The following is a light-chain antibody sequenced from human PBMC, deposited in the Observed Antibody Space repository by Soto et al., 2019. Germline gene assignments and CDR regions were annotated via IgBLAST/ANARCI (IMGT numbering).Light chain of an antibody. Sequence: PMTQSPSTLSASVGDRVTITCRASQSISSWLAWYQQKPGKAPKLLIYDASSLESGVPSRFSGSGSGTNFTLTISSLQPEDFATYFCQQNYDTPITFGQGTRLEIK. CDR1: QSISSW. CDR3: QQNYDTPIT. J-gene: IGKJ5*01. CDR2: DAS. V-gene: IGKV1-5*01.